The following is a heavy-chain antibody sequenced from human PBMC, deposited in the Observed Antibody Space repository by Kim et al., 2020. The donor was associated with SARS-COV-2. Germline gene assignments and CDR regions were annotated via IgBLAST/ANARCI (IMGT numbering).Heavy chain of an antibody. D-gene: IGHD2-2*01. CDR3: ARDLSHCSATTCYSRGLDS. CDR2: INPSGGGT. Sequence: ASVKVSCKASGYTFPNYYIHWMRQAPGQGLEWIGLINPSGGGTSYAQNFQGRLTMTRDTSASTVYLELSSLTSEDTAVYYCARDLSHCSATTCYSRGLDSWGQGTLVTVSS. CDR1: GYTFPNYY. J-gene: IGHJ4*02. V-gene: IGHV1-46*01.